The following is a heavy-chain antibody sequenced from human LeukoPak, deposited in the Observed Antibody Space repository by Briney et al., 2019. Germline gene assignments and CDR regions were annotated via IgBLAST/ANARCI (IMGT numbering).Heavy chain of an antibody. CDR3: ARADYDFWSGYYTSSYFDY. CDR2: INHSGST. CDR1: GGSFSGYY. V-gene: IGHV4-34*01. D-gene: IGHD3-3*01. J-gene: IGHJ4*02. Sequence: SETLCLTCAVYGGSFSGYYWSWIRQPPGKGLEWIGEINHSGSTNYNPSLKSRVTISVDTSKNQFSLKLSSVTAADTAVYYCARADYDFWSGYYTSSYFDYWGQGTLVTVSS.